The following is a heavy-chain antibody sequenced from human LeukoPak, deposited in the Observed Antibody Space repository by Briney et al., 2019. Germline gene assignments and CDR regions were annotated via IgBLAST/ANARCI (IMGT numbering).Heavy chain of an antibody. Sequence: PGGSLRLSCAASGFTFSSYSMNWVRQAPGKGLEWVSSISSSSSYIYYADSVKGRFTISRDNAKNSLYLQMNSLRAEDTAVYYCAGDHGIDYGDYDGVYYGMDVWGQGTTVTVSS. J-gene: IGHJ6*02. V-gene: IGHV3-21*01. CDR2: ISSSSSYI. CDR3: AGDHGIDYGDYDGVYYGMDV. D-gene: IGHD4-17*01. CDR1: GFTFSSYS.